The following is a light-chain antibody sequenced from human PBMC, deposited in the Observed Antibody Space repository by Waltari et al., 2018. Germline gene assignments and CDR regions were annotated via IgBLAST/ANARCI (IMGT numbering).Light chain of an antibody. Sequence: EIVLTQSPATLSLSPGERAALSCWASQSVSSYLAWYQQKPGQAPRLLIYDASNRATGIPARFSGSGSVTDFTLTISSLEPEDFAVYYCQQRSNWPPIFTFGPGTKVDIK. V-gene: IGKV3-11*01. CDR2: DAS. J-gene: IGKJ3*01. CDR3: QQRSNWPPIFT. CDR1: QSVSSY.